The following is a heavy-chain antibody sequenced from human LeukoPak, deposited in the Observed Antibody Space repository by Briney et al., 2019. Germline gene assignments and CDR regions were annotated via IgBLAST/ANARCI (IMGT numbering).Heavy chain of an antibody. Sequence: PSETLCLTCTVSGGSISGYYWSWIRQPPGKGLEWIGYIYYSGSTNYNPSLKSRVTISIDTSKNQFSLKLSSVTAADTAVYYCARGVSYYYDSSGSYYFDYWGQGTLVTVSS. CDR2: IYYSGST. CDR1: GGSISGYY. D-gene: IGHD3-22*01. J-gene: IGHJ4*02. CDR3: ARGVSYYYDSSGSYYFDY. V-gene: IGHV4-59*01.